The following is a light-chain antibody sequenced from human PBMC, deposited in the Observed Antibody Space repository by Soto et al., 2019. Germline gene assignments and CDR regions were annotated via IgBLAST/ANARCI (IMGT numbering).Light chain of an antibody. Sequence: DIQMTQSPSSLSASVGDRVTITCRASQDISDHLAWYQHKPGKVPKLLIYEASTLQSGVPSRFSGGGSGTDFTLTISSLQPEDVATYYCQKYNRTPRTFGQGTKVELK. CDR2: EAS. CDR1: QDISDH. J-gene: IGKJ1*01. CDR3: QKYNRTPRT. V-gene: IGKV1-27*01.